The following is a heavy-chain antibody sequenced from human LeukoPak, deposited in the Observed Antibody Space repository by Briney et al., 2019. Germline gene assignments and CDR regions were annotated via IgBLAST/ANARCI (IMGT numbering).Heavy chain of an antibody. CDR2: ITASGDGT. Sequence: PGGSLRLSCEASGFTFTSYAMHWVRQAPGRGLEWVSSITASGDGTFYTDSLSGRFTISRDNAKKAVFLQMKSLRRGDSALYFCAKGTDTTGQQNFDIWGQGTLVTVSS. D-gene: IGHD2-8*02. CDR3: AKGTDTTGQQNFDI. V-gene: IGHV3-23*01. J-gene: IGHJ4*02. CDR1: GFTFTSYA.